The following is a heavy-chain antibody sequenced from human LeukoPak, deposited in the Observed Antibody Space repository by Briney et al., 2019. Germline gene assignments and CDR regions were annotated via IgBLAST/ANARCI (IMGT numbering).Heavy chain of an antibody. CDR3: ARDKHYYGSGSSL. D-gene: IGHD3-10*01. V-gene: IGHV4-4*07. J-gene: IGHJ3*01. Sequence: SEALSLTCTVSGASITNFYCNWIRQTAGNGLEWIGRIYSTGSTNYNPSLRSRGTMSVDTSKSQFSLKLNSVAAANTAVYYCARDKHYYGSGSSLWGEGPMLTVPS. CDR1: GASITNFY. CDR2: IYSTGST.